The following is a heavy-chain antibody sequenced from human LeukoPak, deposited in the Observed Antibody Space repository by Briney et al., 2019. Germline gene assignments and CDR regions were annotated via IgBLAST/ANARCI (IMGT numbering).Heavy chain of an antibody. D-gene: IGHD2-21*01. V-gene: IGHV3-7*01. Sequence: PGGSLRLSCAASGFTFSSYWMSWVRQAPGKGLEWVASINQDGSEKYYVDSVKGRFTISRDNAKNSLYLQMNSLRVEDTAVYYCARPSAYGSLFDFWGQGTLATVSS. CDR3: ARPSAYGSLFDF. CDR2: INQDGSEK. CDR1: GFTFSSYW. J-gene: IGHJ4*02.